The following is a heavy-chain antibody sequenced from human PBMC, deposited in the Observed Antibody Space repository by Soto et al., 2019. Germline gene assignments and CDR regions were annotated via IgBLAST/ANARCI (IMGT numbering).Heavy chain of an antibody. Sequence: EVQLVESGGGLVKPGGSLRLSCAASGFTFTDAWMSWVRQAPGKGLEWVGRLKTKADGGTTDCAAPVKGRFTISRDDSKNTLYLQMSSLQTENTAVYYCTTGTYSNPNFDYWGQGTLVTVSS. V-gene: IGHV3-15*07. CDR3: TTGTYSNPNFDY. J-gene: IGHJ4*02. CDR2: LKTKADGGTT. CDR1: GFTFTDAW. D-gene: IGHD4-4*01.